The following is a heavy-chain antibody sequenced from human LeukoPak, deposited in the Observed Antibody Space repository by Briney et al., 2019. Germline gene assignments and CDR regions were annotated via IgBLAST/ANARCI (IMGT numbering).Heavy chain of an antibody. CDR1: GFTFTGYA. V-gene: IGHV3-64D*06. D-gene: IGHD2-15*01. Sequence: PGGSLRLSCSASGFTFTGYAMHWVRQAPGKGPEYVSAISSNGGTTYYADSVKGRFTISRDNSKNTLYLQMSSLRVEDTAVYYCVKDKGYCSGGSCFPALFDYWGQGTLVTVSS. J-gene: IGHJ4*02. CDR2: ISSNGGTT. CDR3: VKDKGYCSGGSCFPALFDY.